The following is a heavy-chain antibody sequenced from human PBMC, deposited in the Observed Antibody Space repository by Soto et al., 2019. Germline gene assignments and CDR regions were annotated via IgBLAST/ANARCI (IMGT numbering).Heavy chain of an antibody. V-gene: IGHV4-4*07. J-gene: IGHJ4*02. CDR3: ARDYDILTNGDY. Sequence: SETLSLTCTVSGGSISSYYWSWIRQPAGKGLEWIGRIYTSGSTNYNPSLKSRVTMSVDTSKKQFSLKLSSVTAADTAVYYCARDYDILTNGDYWGQGTLVTVSS. CDR2: IYTSGST. D-gene: IGHD3-9*01. CDR1: GGSISSYY.